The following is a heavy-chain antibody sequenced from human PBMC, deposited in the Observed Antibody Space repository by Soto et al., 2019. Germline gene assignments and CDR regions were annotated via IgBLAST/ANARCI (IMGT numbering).Heavy chain of an antibody. D-gene: IGHD2-2*01. J-gene: IGHJ4*02. CDR2: ISGNGGST. CDR1: GFTFRSYA. Sequence: GGSLRLSCAASGFTFRSYAMHWVRQAPWKGLEYVSAISGNGGSTYYADSVKGRFTISRDNSKTTLYIQMRTLSAEDMAVYYCARGQLLLDYWGQGTLVTVS. V-gene: IGHV3-64*02. CDR3: ARGQLLLDY.